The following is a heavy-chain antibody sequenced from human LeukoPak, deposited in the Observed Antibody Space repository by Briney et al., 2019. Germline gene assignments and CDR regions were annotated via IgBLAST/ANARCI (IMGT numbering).Heavy chain of an antibody. CDR2: ISSSSSTI. J-gene: IGHJ4*02. CDR3: AKGLRLGELSLSFDY. Sequence: GGSLRLSCAASGFTFSSYSMNWVRQAPGKGLEWVSYISSSSSTIYYADSVKGRFTISRDNAKNSLYLQMNSLRAEDTAVYYCAKGLRLGELSLSFDYWGQGTLVTVSS. CDR1: GFTFSSYS. V-gene: IGHV3-48*01. D-gene: IGHD3-16*02.